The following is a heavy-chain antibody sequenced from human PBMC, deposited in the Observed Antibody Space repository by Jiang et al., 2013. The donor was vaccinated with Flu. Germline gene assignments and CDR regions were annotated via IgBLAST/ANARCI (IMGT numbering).Heavy chain of an antibody. D-gene: IGHD1-26*01. J-gene: IGHJ4*02. Sequence: GFTVSSNYMSWVRQAPGKGLEWVSVIYSGGSTYYADSVKGRFTISRDNSKNTLYLQMNSLRAEDTAVYYCARDDSGSYVYWGQGTLVTVSS. CDR2: IYSGGST. CDR3: ARDDSGSYVY. V-gene: IGHV3-53*01. CDR1: GFTVSSNY.